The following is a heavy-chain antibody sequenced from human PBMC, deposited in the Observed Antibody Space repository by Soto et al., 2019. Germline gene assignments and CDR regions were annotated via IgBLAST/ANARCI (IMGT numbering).Heavy chain of an antibody. J-gene: IGHJ5*02. V-gene: IGHV4-39*01. Sequence: SETLSLTCTVSGGSISSSSYYWGWIRQPPGKGLEWIGSIYYSGSTYYNPSLKSRVTISVDTSKNQFSLKLSSVTAADTAVYYCASHLIVVVVAATPNWFDPWGQGTLVTVSS. CDR3: ASHLIVVVVAATPNWFDP. CDR2: IYYSGST. CDR1: GGSISSSSYY. D-gene: IGHD2-15*01.